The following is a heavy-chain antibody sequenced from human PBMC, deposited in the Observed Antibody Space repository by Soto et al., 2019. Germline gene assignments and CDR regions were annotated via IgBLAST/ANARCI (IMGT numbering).Heavy chain of an antibody. Sequence: GASVKVSCKASGGTFSSYAISWVRQAPGQGLEWMGGIIPIFGTANYAQKFQGRVTITADESTSTAYMELSSLRSEDTAVYYCAREEVAGGLRLGELYYYGMDVWGQGTTVTVSS. CDR1: GGTFSSYA. J-gene: IGHJ6*02. V-gene: IGHV1-69*13. CDR2: IIPIFGTA. CDR3: AREEVAGGLRLGELYYYGMDV. D-gene: IGHD3-16*01.